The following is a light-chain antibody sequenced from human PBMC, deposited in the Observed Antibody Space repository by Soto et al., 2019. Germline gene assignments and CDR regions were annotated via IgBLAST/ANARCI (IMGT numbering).Light chain of an antibody. CDR3: LQDYNYPRT. Sequence: AIEMTQSPSSLSAAVGDRVTITCRASQGIGNELGWYQQKPGKAPKLLIYGASRLQSGVPSRFSGSGSGTNFTLAISSLQPEDFATYFCLQDYNYPRTFGQGTGVGIK. V-gene: IGKV1-6*01. J-gene: IGKJ1*01. CDR1: QGIGNE. CDR2: GAS.